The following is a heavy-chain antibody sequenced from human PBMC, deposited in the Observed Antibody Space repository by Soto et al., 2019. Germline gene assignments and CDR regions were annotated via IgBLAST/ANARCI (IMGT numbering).Heavy chain of an antibody. D-gene: IGHD2-2*01. CDR3: AKAVEKAFDI. V-gene: IGHV3-30*18. Sequence: QVQLVESGGGVVQPGRSLRLSCAASGFTFSTYGMHWVRQAPGNGLEWVAVISDDGSYKDYSDSAKGRFTVSRDNSKSTLYLQMNSLRTEDTAVYYCAKAVEKAFDIWGQGVMVTVSS. CDR2: ISDDGSYK. CDR1: GFTFSTYG. J-gene: IGHJ3*02.